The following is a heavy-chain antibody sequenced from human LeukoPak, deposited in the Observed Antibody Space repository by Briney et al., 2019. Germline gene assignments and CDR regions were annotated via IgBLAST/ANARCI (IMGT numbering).Heavy chain of an antibody. D-gene: IGHD4/OR15-4a*01. CDR2: ISSSSSYI. CDR1: GFTFSSYS. V-gene: IGHV3-21*01. CDR3: ARDLTIGDYYYYYGMDV. Sequence: GGSLRLSCAASGFTFSSYSMNWVRQAPGKGLEWVSSISSSSSYIYYADSVKGRFTISRDNAKNSLYQQMNSLRAKDTAVYYCARDLTIGDYYYYYGMDVWGKGTTVTVSS. J-gene: IGHJ6*04.